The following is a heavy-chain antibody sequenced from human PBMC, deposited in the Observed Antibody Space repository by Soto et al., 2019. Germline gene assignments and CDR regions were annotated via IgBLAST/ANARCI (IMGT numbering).Heavy chain of an antibody. J-gene: IGHJ4*02. Sequence: QVQFVQSGAEEKKPGASVKVSCKASGYTFTTYAVHWVRQAPGKRLEWMGWINAGTGNRKYSQNVQGRVTITRDTSASTAYMELSSLRSGDTAVYYCAGSLRLGELYWGYWGQGTLVTFSS. V-gene: IGHV1-3*05. CDR1: GYTFTTYA. CDR2: INAGTGNR. D-gene: IGHD3-16*01. CDR3: AGSLRLGELYWGY.